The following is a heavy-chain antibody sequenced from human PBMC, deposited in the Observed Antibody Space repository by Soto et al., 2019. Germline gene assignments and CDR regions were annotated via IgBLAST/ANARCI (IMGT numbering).Heavy chain of an antibody. V-gene: IGHV1-18*01. CDR2: ISGYNDNT. D-gene: IGHD5-18*01. CDR1: GYTFTSYG. J-gene: IGHJ6*02. CDR3: ARDIAWIQLGTRYYYHGMDV. Sequence: QVQLVQSGAEVKKPGASVKVSCKASGYTFTSYGISWVRQAPGQGLEWMGWISGYNDNTNYAQKLQGRVTMTTDTSTSTAYMEVRSLRSDDTAVYYCARDIAWIQLGTRYYYHGMDVWGQGTTVTVSS.